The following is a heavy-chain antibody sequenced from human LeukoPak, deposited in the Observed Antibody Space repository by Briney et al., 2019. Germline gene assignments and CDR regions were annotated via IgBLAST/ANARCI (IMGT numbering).Heavy chain of an antibody. CDR1: GGTYSSYA. J-gene: IGHJ5*02. V-gene: IGHV1-69*13. Sequence: SVKVSCKASGGTYSSYAISWVRQAPGQGLEWMGGIIPIFGTAKYAQKFQGRVTITADESTSTAYMELSSLRSEDTAVYYCARTLGYSSGWYSEPSPSWFDPWGQGTLVTVSS. CDR3: ARTLGYSSGWYSEPSPSWFDP. D-gene: IGHD6-19*01. CDR2: IIPIFGTA.